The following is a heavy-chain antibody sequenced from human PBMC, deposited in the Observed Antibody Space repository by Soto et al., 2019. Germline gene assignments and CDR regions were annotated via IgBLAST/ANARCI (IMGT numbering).Heavy chain of an antibody. CDR3: ARAYSSSWSSFDY. V-gene: IGHV4-4*02. CDR2: IYHSGST. Sequence: QVQLQESGPGLVKPSGTLSLTCAVSGGSISSSNWWSWVRQPPGKGLEWIGEIYHSGSTNYNPSLKRRVTISVDRSKNQCSLKLSSVTAADTAVYYCARAYSSSWSSFDYWGQGTLVTVSS. D-gene: IGHD6-13*01. CDR1: GGSISSSNW. J-gene: IGHJ4*02.